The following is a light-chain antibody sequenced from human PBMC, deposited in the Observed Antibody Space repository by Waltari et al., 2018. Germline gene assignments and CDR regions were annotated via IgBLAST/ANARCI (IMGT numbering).Light chain of an antibody. CDR1: SSDIGSYHY. J-gene: IGLJ1*01. V-gene: IGLV2-8*01. CDR3: SSYGGDNNFV. CDR2: EVF. Sequence: QSALTQPPSASGSPGQSVTISCTGTSSDIGSYHYVSLYQQHPGKAPKLLINEVFERPSGVPDVFSGSKSGNTSSLTVSGLQAEDEADYYCSSYGGDNNFVFGTGTKITVL.